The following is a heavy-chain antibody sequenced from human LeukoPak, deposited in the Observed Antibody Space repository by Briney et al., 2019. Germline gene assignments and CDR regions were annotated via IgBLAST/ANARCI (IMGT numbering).Heavy chain of an antibody. Sequence: PSETLSLTCAIYGGSFTGYYWSWIRQPPGKGLEWIGEINHSGSANYNPSLMSRVTISLDTSKNHFSLNLSSVTAADTAVYYCARGQGTVTTHWGQGTLVTVSS. CDR2: INHSGSA. CDR1: GGSFTGYY. CDR3: ARGQGTVTTH. J-gene: IGHJ4*02. D-gene: IGHD4-11*01. V-gene: IGHV4-34*01.